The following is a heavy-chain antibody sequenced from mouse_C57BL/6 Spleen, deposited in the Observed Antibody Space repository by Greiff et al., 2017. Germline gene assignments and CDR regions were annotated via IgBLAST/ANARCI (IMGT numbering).Heavy chain of an antibody. CDR2: IDPSDSYT. J-gene: IGHJ3*01. V-gene: IGHV1-50*01. CDR3: ARRIYYGNYWFAY. D-gene: IGHD2-1*01. Sequence: QVQLQQPGAELVKPGASVKLSCKASGYTFTSYWMQWVKQRPGQGLEWIGEIDPSDSYTNYNQKFKGKATLTVDTSSSTAYMQLSSLTSEDSAVYYCARRIYYGNYWFAYWGQGTLVTVSA. CDR1: GYTFTSYW.